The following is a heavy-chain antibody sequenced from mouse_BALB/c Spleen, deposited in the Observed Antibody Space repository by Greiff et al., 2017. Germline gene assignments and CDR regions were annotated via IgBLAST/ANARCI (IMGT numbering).Heavy chain of an antibody. CDR3: AGGGAGGAVDY. J-gene: IGHJ4*01. Sequence: QVQLQQSGPELVRPGVSVKISCKGSGYTFTDYAMHWVEQSHAKSLEWIGVISTYYGNTNYSQKFKGKATMTVDKSSSTAYMELARLTSEDSAICCCAGGGAGGAVDYGGQGTSVTVSS. V-gene: IGHV1-67*01. CDR2: ISTYYGNT. CDR1: GYTFTDYA.